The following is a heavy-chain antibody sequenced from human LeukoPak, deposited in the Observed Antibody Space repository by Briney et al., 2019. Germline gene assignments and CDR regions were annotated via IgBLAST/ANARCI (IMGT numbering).Heavy chain of an antibody. V-gene: IGHV3-48*03. CDR1: DFTFSSYE. CDR3: ARSYYDGSGYYPPPLDF. D-gene: IGHD3-22*01. CDR2: ISGSGATI. Sequence: GGSLTLSCVASDFTFSSYEMNWVRQAPGKGLEWVSYISGSGATIYFADSVKGRFTISRDNAKNSLYLQMNSLRAEDTAVYYCARSYYDGSGYYPPPLDFWGQGTLVTVSS. J-gene: IGHJ4*02.